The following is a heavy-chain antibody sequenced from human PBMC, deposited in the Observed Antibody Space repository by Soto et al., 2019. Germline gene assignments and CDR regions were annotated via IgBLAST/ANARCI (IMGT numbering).Heavy chain of an antibody. Sequence: GGSLRLSCVAFGFTFNAYGMHWVRQAPGKGLEWVALISFDGSNRMYADSVKGRFTISRDNSKNTVYLQMNSLRAEDTALYFCVXDRDFWSGYHPPSVFDPWGQGTLVTVSS. V-gene: IGHV3-30*18. CDR2: ISFDGSNR. CDR3: VXDRDFWSGYHPPSVFDP. D-gene: IGHD3-3*01. J-gene: IGHJ5*02. CDR1: GFTFNAYG.